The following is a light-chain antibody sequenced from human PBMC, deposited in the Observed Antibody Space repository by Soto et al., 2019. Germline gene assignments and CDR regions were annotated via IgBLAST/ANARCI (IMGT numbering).Light chain of an antibody. CDR2: AAS. V-gene: IGKV1-27*01. J-gene: IGKJ1*01. CDR1: QGISIY. Sequence: DIQMTQSPSSLSASVGDRVTITCRASQGISIYLAWYQQKPGKVPKLLIYAASTLQSGVPSRFSGRGSGPDFTLTISSLQPEDVATYYCQKYNSAPRTFGQGTKAEIK. CDR3: QKYNSAPRT.